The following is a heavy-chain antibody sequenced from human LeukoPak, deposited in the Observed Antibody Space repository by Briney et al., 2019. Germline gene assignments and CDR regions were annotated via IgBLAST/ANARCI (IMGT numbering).Heavy chain of an antibody. CDR2: IYYSGST. D-gene: IGHD4-17*01. CDR3: ARDNGDYSLDY. CDR1: GGSISSYY. J-gene: IGHJ4*02. Sequence: PSETLSLTCTVSGGSISSYYWSWIRQPPGKGLEWIGYIYYSGSTNYNPSLKSRVTISVDTSKNQFSLKLSSVTAADTAVYYCARDNGDYSLDYWGQGTLVTVSS. V-gene: IGHV4-59*01.